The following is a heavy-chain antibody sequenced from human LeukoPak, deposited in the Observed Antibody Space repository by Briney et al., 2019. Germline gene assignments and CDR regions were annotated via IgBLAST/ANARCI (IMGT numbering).Heavy chain of an antibody. CDR2: IDAGNGNT. V-gene: IGHV1-3*01. J-gene: IGHJ5*02. D-gene: IGHD3-10*01. CDR1: GYTFTSYA. CDR3: ARDGITMVRGVIRGISYNWFDP. Sequence: ASVKVSCKASGYTFTSYAMHWVRQAPGQRLEWMGWIDAGNGNTKYSQKFQGRVTITRDTSASPAYMELSSLRSEDTAVYYCARDGITMVRGVIRGISYNWFDPWGQGTLVTVSS.